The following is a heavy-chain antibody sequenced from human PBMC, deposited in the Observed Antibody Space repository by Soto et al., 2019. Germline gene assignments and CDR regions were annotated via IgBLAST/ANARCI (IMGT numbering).Heavy chain of an antibody. J-gene: IGHJ6*02. CDR3: ARAGIAYCSSTTCYLYYYVMDV. V-gene: IGHV1-46*01. CDR1: GYTFTSYG. D-gene: IGHD2-2*01. Sequence: GASVKVSCKASGYTFTSYGIHWVRQAPGQRLEWTGWINPNSGSTTYAQKFQGRVTMTRDTSTSTVYMELTSLTSGDTAVYYCARAGIAYCSSTTCYLYYYVMDVWGQGTTVTVSS. CDR2: INPNSGST.